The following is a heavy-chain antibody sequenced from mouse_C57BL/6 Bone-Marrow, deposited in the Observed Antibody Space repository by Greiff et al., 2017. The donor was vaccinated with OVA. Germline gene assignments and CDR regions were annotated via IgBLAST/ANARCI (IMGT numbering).Heavy chain of an antibody. V-gene: IGHV1-72*01. CDR3: ARFGNWVCDLDY. CDR1: GYTFTSYW. D-gene: IGHD4-1*01. CDR2: LDPHSGGT. J-gene: IGHJ2*01. Sequence: QVQLQQPGAELVKPGASVKLSCKASGYTFTSYWMHWVKQRPGRGLEWIGRLDPHSGGTKYNEKFKSKATLTVDKPSSTAYMQLSSLTSEDSAVYYCARFGNWVCDLDYWGQGTTLTVSS.